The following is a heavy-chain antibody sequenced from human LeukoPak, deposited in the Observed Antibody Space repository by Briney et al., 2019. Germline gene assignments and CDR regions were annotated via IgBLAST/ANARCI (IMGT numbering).Heavy chain of an antibody. Sequence: PGGSLRLSCAASGFTFSSHWMHWVRQAPGKGLVWVSRIIGDGSSTSYADSVKGRFTISRDNAKNTLYLQMNSLRAEDTAVYYCAKFYYDSSGYYWALPDYWGQGTLVTVSS. CDR2: IIGDGSST. CDR1: GFTFSSHW. CDR3: AKFYYDSSGYYWALPDY. D-gene: IGHD3-22*01. J-gene: IGHJ4*02. V-gene: IGHV3-74*01.